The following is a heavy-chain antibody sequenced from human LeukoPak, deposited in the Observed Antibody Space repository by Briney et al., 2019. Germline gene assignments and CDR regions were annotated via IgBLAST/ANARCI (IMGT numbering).Heavy chain of an antibody. J-gene: IGHJ4*02. V-gene: IGHV3-7*01. CDR1: RFTFNKYY. D-gene: IGHD2-2*01. Sequence: GGSLRLSCVASRFTFNKYYMSWVRQAPGKGLQWVANINPDGSEKYYVDSVKGRFTISRDNAKNSLYLQVNRLRAEDTAVYYCARGGTSGYSSTRHFWGGNYYFDYWGQGSLVTVSS. CDR2: INPDGSEK. CDR3: ARGGTSGYSSTRHFWGGNYYFDY.